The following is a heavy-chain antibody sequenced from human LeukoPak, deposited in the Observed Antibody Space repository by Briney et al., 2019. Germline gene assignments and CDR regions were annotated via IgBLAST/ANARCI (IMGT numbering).Heavy chain of an antibody. CDR3: ARARYREINYAYAGGFYYMDV. Sequence: SETLSLTCTVSGDSISSYYWSWIRQPAGKGLEWIGRIYTSGSTNYNPSLKSRVTMSVDTSKNQFSLKLSSVTAADTAVYYCARARYREINYAYAGGFYYMDVWGKGTTVTVSS. D-gene: IGHD1-26*01. CDR1: GDSISSYY. J-gene: IGHJ6*03. V-gene: IGHV4-4*07. CDR2: IYTSGST.